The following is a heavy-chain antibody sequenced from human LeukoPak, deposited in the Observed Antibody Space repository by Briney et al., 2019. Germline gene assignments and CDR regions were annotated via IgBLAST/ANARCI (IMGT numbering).Heavy chain of an antibody. D-gene: IGHD3-3*01. CDR2: IYSGGST. J-gene: IGHJ4*02. Sequence: GGSLRLSCAASGFTVSSNYMSWVRQAPGKGLEWVSVIYSGGSTYYADSVKGRFTISRDNSKNTLYLQMNSLRAEDTAVYYCATAFFGDLRYYFDYWGQGTLVTVSS. CDR3: ATAFFGDLRYYFDY. CDR1: GFTVSSNY. V-gene: IGHV3-53*01.